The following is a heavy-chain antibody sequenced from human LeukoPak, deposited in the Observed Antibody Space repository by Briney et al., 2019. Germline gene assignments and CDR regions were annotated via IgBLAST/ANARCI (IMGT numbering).Heavy chain of an antibody. CDR3: ARDLYGSGSYGDY. CDR2: IYYSGST. J-gene: IGHJ4*02. CDR1: GGSISSYY. V-gene: IGHV4-59*12. D-gene: IGHD3-10*01. Sequence: SETLSPTCTVSGGSISSYYWSWIRQPPGKGLEWIGYIYYSGSTNYNPSLKSRVTMSVDTSKNQFSLKLSSVTAADTAVYYCARDLYGSGSYGDYWGQGTLVTVSS.